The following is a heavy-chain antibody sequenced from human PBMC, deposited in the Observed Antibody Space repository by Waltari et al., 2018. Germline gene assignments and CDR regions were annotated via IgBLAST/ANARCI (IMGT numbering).Heavy chain of an antibody. CDR2: IYSSGST. Sequence: QVQLQESGPGLVKPSETLSLTCIVSGGSISGNYWTWFRQPAGKGLEWIGRIYSSGSTNYNPSLKSRVAMSIDTSKNQFSLKLTSVTAADTAVYYCARPKWRTSWKMGEFDPWGQGTLVTVSS. V-gene: IGHV4-4*07. J-gene: IGHJ5*02. CDR3: ARPKWRTSWKMGEFDP. CDR1: GGSISGNY. D-gene: IGHD2-2*01.